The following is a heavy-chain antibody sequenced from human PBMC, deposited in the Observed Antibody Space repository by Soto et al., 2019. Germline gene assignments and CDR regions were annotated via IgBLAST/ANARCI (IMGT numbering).Heavy chain of an antibody. Sequence: GGSLRLSCAASGFSLSYAWMSWVRQAPGKGLEWVGRIKSKTDGGTKDYAAPVKGRFTISRDDSKNTLYLQMNSLKTEDTAVYYCSTSDLGSAVDYWGQGTLVTVSS. J-gene: IGHJ4*02. CDR3: STSDLGSAVDY. V-gene: IGHV3-15*01. CDR1: GFSLSYAW. CDR2: IKSKTDGGTK. D-gene: IGHD1-26*01.